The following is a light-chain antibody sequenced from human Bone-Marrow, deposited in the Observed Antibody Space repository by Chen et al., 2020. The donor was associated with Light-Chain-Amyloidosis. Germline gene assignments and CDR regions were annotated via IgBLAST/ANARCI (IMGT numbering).Light chain of an antibody. CDR2: RDT. Sequence: SYELTQPPSVSVSPGQTARITCSGDDLPTKYAYWYQQKPGQAPVLVIHRDTERPSGISERFSCSSSGTTATLPISGVQAEDEADYHCQSADSSGTYEVIFGGGTKLTGL. J-gene: IGLJ2*01. CDR3: QSADSSGTYEVI. CDR1: DLPTKY. V-gene: IGLV3-25*03.